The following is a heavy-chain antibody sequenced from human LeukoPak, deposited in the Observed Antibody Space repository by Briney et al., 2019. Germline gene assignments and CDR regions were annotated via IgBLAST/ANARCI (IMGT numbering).Heavy chain of an antibody. V-gene: IGHV1-2*02. CDR3: ARARLWAYDI. J-gene: IGHJ3*02. CDR2: IDPDSGAT. D-gene: IGHD3-16*01. Sequence: ASVKVSCKASGYTHTAQYLHWVRQAPGQGLEWMGWIDPDSGATLYAQKFQDRVAMTGDKSISTAYMELSSLRSDDTAVYYCARARLWAYDIWGQGTVVTVSS. CDR1: GYTHTAQY.